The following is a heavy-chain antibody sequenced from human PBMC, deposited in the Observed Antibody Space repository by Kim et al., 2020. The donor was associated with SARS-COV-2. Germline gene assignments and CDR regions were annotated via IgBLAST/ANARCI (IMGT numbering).Heavy chain of an antibody. D-gene: IGHD2-2*01. V-gene: IGHV3-11*06. Sequence: RFTISRDNTKNSLYLQMNSLRAEDTAVYYCAREGGRYCSSTSCYRGPFDYWGQGTLVTVSS. J-gene: IGHJ4*02. CDR3: AREGGRYCSSTSCYRGPFDY.